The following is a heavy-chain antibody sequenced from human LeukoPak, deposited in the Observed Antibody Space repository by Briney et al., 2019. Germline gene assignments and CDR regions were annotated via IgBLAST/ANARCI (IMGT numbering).Heavy chain of an antibody. CDR3: ARAYQTDY. CDR2: IYSGGGT. V-gene: IGHV3-53*01. D-gene: IGHD2-2*01. Sequence: GGSLRLSCAVSGVAVSSNHMSWVRQAPGKGLEWVSAIYSGGGTYYADSVKGRFTISRDDSKNTLYLQMNSLRAEDTAVYYCARAYQTDYWGQGTLVTVSS. J-gene: IGHJ4*02. CDR1: GVAVSSNH.